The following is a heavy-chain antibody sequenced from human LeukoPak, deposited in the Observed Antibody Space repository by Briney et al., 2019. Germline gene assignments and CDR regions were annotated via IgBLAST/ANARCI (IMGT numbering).Heavy chain of an antibody. V-gene: IGHV1-18*01. J-gene: IGHJ4*02. CDR2: ISAYNGNT. D-gene: IGHD1-26*01. Sequence: ASVKVSCKASGYTFTSYGISWVRQAPGQGLEWMGWISAYNGNTNYAQKLQGRVTMTTDTSTSTAYMELRSLRSDDTAVYYCARDPGGEWELLRFFSLDYWGQGTLVTVSS. CDR3: ARDPGGEWELLRFFSLDY. CDR1: GYTFTSYG.